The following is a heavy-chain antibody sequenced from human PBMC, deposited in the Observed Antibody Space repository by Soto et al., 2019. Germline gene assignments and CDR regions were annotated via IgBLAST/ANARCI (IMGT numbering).Heavy chain of an antibody. CDR2: ISAYNGNT. D-gene: IGHD3-3*01. J-gene: IGHJ6*02. CDR1: GYTFTSYG. V-gene: IGHV1-18*01. Sequence: QVQLVQSGAEVKKPGASVKVSCKASGYTFTSYGISWVRQAPGQGLEWMGWISAYNGNTNYAQKLQGRVTMTTDPSTSTAYMERRSLRSDDTAVYYCARGSGYRYIYYYYGMDVWGQGTTVTVSS. CDR3: ARGSGYRYIYYYYGMDV.